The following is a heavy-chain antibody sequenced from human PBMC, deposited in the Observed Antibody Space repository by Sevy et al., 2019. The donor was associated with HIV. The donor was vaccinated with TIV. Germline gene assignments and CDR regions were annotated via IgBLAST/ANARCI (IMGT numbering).Heavy chain of an antibody. D-gene: IGHD3-22*01. CDR2: INPSGGST. J-gene: IGHJ4*02. CDR3: ARGSQEYYDSSGYYTD. Sequence: ASVKVSCKASGYTFTSYYMHWVRQAPGQGLEWMGIINPSGGSTSYAQKFQGRVTMTRDTSTSTVYMELSSLRSEDTSVYYCARGSQEYYDSSGYYTDWGQGTLVTVSS. V-gene: IGHV1-46*01. CDR1: GYTFTSYY.